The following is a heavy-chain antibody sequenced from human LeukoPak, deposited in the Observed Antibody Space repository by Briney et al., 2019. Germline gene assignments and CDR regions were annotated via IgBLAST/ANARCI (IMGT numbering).Heavy chain of an antibody. CDR2: MSYSGST. Sequence: SETLSLTCAVYGGSFSGYYWSWIRQPPGKGLEWIGRMSYSGSTDYNPSLKSRVTISVDTSKNQFSLRLSSVTAADTAVYYCARDNDSSGYYSGDYYFYYYMDVWGKGTTVTVSS. V-gene: IGHV4-34*01. CDR1: GGSFSGYY. CDR3: ARDNDSSGYYSGDYYFYYYMDV. J-gene: IGHJ6*03. D-gene: IGHD3-22*01.